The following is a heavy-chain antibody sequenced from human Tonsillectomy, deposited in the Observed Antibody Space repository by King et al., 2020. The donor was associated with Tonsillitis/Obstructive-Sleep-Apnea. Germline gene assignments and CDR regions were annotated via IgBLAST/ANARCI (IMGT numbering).Heavy chain of an antibody. CDR1: GGTFSRYV. CDR3: ARDGPYDCWSGYWPYYFED. D-gene: IGHD3-3*01. V-gene: IGHV1-69*01. CDR2: IITHLGTA. Sequence: QVQLVQSGAEVKKPGSSVRVSCKASGGTFSRYVTSWVRQAPGQGLEWMGGIITHLGTANYAQKFQGRVTITADESTSTAYMELSSLTFEDTAVYYCARDGPYDCWSGYWPYYFEDWGQGTLVTVSS. J-gene: IGHJ4*02.